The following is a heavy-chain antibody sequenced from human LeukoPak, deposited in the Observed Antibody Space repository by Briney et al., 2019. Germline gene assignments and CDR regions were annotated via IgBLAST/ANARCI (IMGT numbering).Heavy chain of an antibody. CDR2: IYYSGST. D-gene: IGHD3-10*02. J-gene: IGHJ3*02. CDR3: ARANVLAGGAFDI. CDR1: GGSISSYY. Sequence: PSETLSLTCTVSGGSISSYYWSWIRQPPGKGLEWIGYIYYSGSTNYNPSLKSRVTISVDTSKNQFSLKLSSVTAADTAVYYCARANVLAGGAFDIWGQGTMVTVSS. V-gene: IGHV4-59*01.